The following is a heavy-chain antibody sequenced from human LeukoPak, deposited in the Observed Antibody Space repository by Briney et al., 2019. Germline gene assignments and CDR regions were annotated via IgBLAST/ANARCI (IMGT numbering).Heavy chain of an antibody. V-gene: IGHV3-53*01. J-gene: IGHJ3*02. Sequence: PGGSLRLSCAASGFTVSSNYMSWVRQASGKGLEWVSVIYSGGSTYYADSVKGRFTISRDNSKNTLYLQMNSLRAEDTAVYYCAKCGGDCYHGAFDIWGQGTMVTVSS. CDR3: AKCGGDCYHGAFDI. CDR1: GFTVSSNY. CDR2: IYSGGST. D-gene: IGHD2-21*02.